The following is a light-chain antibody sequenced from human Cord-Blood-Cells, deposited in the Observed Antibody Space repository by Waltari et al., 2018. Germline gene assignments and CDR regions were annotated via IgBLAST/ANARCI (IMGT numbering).Light chain of an antibody. CDR1: QSITSY. CDR2: AAS. V-gene: IGKV1-39*01. J-gene: IGKJ4*01. Sequence: IQMTQSPSPLSASVGDRVTITCRASQSITSYLNWYQQKPGKAPKLLIYAASSVQSGVPSRFSGSGSGTDFTLTISSLQPEDFATYYCQQSYSTPLTFGGGTKVEIK. CDR3: QQSYSTPLT.